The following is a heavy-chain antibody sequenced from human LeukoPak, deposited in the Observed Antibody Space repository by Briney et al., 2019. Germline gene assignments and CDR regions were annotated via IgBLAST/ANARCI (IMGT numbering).Heavy chain of an antibody. Sequence: SQTLSLTCTVSGGSISSGGYYWSWIRQPPGKGLEWIGEINHSGSTNYNPSLKSRVTISVDTSKNQFSLKLSSVTAADTAVYYCARYSYGYCDYWGQGTLVTVSS. J-gene: IGHJ4*02. D-gene: IGHD5-18*01. CDR2: INHSGST. CDR1: GGSISSGGYY. V-gene: IGHV4-30-2*01. CDR3: ARYSYGYCDY.